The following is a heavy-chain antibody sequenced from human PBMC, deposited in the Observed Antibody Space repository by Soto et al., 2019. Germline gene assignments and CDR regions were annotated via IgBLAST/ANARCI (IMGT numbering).Heavy chain of an antibody. CDR2: ISGSGGST. CDR1: GITFSSNA. Sequence: WGSLRRSGLAAGITFSSNAMSWVRPAPGRGMGWVSAISGSGGSTYYAYSMNGRLTITSDTSKHTLYPHMYRLRSEDTAVSYCAKGPAAAKKYYYYGMDAWGQGTTVTVSS. V-gene: IGHV3-23*01. J-gene: IGHJ6*02. D-gene: IGHD6-25*01. CDR3: AKGPAAAKKYYYYGMDA.